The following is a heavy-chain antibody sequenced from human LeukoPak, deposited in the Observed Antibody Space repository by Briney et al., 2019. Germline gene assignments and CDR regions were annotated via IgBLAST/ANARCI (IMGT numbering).Heavy chain of an antibody. D-gene: IGHD3-3*01. CDR3: AAPGASGFVGNFWSGPLDL. J-gene: IGHJ4*02. CDR2: IKPSAGST. Sequence: ASVKVPCRASGYTFTSHYMHWVRQAPGQGLEWMGIIKPSAGSTSYPQTFQGSVTMTRDTSTSTVYMELSSLRSEDRAVYYCAAPGASGFVGNFWSGPLDLWGEGTLVTVSS. V-gene: IGHV1-46*01. CDR1: GYTFTSHY.